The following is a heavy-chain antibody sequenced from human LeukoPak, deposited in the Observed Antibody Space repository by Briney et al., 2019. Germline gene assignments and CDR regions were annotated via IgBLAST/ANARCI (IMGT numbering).Heavy chain of an antibody. CDR1: GFTFSTYE. V-gene: IGHV3-48*03. CDR3: ARGGWDYVFNS. CDR2: ISSSVSTI. D-gene: IGHD6-19*01. J-gene: IGHJ4*02. Sequence: GGPLSLSCAASGFTFSTYEMNWVRQAPGKGLEWVSYISSSVSTIYYADYVKGRFTISRDNAKNSLYLHMNSLRAEDTAVYYCARGGWDYVFNSWGQGTLVTVSS.